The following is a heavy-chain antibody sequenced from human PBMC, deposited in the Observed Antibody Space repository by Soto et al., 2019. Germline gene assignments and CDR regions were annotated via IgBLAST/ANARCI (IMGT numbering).Heavy chain of an antibody. Sequence: ASVKVSCKASGGTFSSYAISWVRQAPGQGLEWMGGIIPIFGTANYAQKFQGRVTITADESTSTAYMELSSLRSEDTAVYYCARGTMGAALSYFDYWGQGTLVTVS. V-gene: IGHV1-69*13. D-gene: IGHD6-6*01. J-gene: IGHJ4*02. CDR2: IIPIFGTA. CDR3: ARGTMGAALSYFDY. CDR1: GGTFSSYA.